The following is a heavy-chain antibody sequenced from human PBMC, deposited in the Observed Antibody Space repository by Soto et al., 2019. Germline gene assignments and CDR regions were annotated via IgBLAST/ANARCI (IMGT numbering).Heavy chain of an antibody. V-gene: IGHV1-18*01. CDR1: GYTFTSYG. Sequence: SSVKVSCKASGYTFTSYGISWVRQAPGQGLEWMGWISAYNGNTNYAQKLQGRVTMTTDTSTSTAYMELRSLRSDDTAVSYCAILALRGSYVLRSTDHFHCLVVWS. J-gene: IGHJ6*02. CDR3: AILALRGSYVLRSTDHFHCLVV. CDR2: ISAYNGNT. D-gene: IGHD3-16*01.